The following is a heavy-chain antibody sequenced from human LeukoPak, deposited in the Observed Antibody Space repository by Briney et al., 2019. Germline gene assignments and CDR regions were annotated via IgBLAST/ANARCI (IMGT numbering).Heavy chain of an antibody. CDR2: VSYDGSNE. J-gene: IGHJ4*02. Sequence: PGGSLRLSCAASGFTFSTYAMHWVRQAPGRGLEWVAVVSYDGSNEYYEDSVKGEFTTSRDNSRNTLYLQMDSLSAEDTAVYYFAREAREGVQLLFDYWGQGTLVTVSS. D-gene: IGHD1-1*01. CDR3: AREAREGVQLLFDY. V-gene: IGHV3-30-3*01. CDR1: GFTFSTYA.